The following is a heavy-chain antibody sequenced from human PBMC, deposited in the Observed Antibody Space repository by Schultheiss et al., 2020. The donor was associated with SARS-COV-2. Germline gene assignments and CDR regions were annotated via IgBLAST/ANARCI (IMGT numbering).Heavy chain of an antibody. V-gene: IGHV1-58*01. D-gene: IGHD2-2*01. CDR3: AAAMPNAFDI. J-gene: IGHJ3*02. CDR1: GFTFTSSA. CDR2: IVVGSGNT. Sequence: KISCKASGFTFTSSAVQWVRQARGQRLEWIGWIVVGSGNTNYAQKFQERVTITRGMSTSTAYMELSSLRSEDTAVYYCAAAMPNAFDIWGQGTMVTVSS.